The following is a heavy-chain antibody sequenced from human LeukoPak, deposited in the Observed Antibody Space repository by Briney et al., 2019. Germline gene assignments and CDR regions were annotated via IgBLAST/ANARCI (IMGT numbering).Heavy chain of an antibody. CDR2: IYYSGDT. CDR3: ARSYGSGSFYYFDY. CDR1: GDSIVCSNCY. D-gene: IGHD3-10*01. V-gene: IGHV4-39*07. Sequence: SETLSLTCTVSGDSIVCSNCYWGWVRQPPGTGLEWIGSIYYSGDTHYNPSLRSRVTISVDTSKNQFSLKLSSVTAADTAVYYCARSYGSGSFYYFDYWGQGTLVTVSS. J-gene: IGHJ4*02.